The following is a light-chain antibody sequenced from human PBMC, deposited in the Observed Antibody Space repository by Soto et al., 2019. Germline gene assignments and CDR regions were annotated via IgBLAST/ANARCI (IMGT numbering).Light chain of an antibody. CDR1: SSDVGNYNY. CDR2: EVN. Sequence: QSALTQPPSASGSPGQSVTISCTGSSSDVGNYNYVSWYQQHPGKVPKLMIYEVNKRPSGVPDRFSGSKSGNTASLTVSGLQAEDEADYYCSSYAGSNKVFGGGTKPTVL. V-gene: IGLV2-8*01. CDR3: SSYAGSNKV. J-gene: IGLJ3*02.